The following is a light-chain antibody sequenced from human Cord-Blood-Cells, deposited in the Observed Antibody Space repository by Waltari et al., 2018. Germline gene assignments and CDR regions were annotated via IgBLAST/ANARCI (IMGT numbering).Light chain of an antibody. CDR2: DAS. J-gene: IGKJ1*01. Sequence: DIQMTQSPSTLSASVGDRVTITCRASQSISSWLAWYQQKPGKAPKLLIYDASSLESGVPSRFSGSGSGTEFTLTISSLQPDDFATYYYQQYNSSWTFGQGTKVEIK. CDR1: QSISSW. CDR3: QQYNSSWT. V-gene: IGKV1-5*01.